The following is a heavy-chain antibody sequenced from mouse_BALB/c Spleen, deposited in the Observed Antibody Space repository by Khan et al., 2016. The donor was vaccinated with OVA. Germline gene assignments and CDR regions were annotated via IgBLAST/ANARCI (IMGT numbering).Heavy chain of an antibody. J-gene: IGHJ3*01. V-gene: IGHV1S81*02. Sequence: QVHVKQSGAELVKPGASVRLSCKASGYTFTSYYLYWVKQRPGQGLEWIGDINPSSGGTNFNQKFKSKATLNVDKSSSPAYIQLNSLPSEDPAVDYCTRSGYGSFAYWGQGTLVTVSA. CDR2: INPSSGGT. D-gene: IGHD2-2*01. CDR3: TRSGYGSFAY. CDR1: GYTFTSYY.